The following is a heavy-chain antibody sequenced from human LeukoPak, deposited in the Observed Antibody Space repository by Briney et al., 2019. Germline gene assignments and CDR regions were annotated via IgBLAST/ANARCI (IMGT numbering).Heavy chain of an antibody. Sequence: GASVKVSCKASGYTFTGYYMHWVRQAPGQGLEWMGWINPNSGGTNYAQKFQGRVTMTRDTSISTAYMEPSRLRSDDTAVYYCARVGMAYSSSWYGAFDIWGQGTMVTVSS. V-gene: IGHV1-2*02. D-gene: IGHD6-13*01. CDR1: GYTFTGYY. CDR3: ARVGMAYSSSWYGAFDI. CDR2: INPNSGGT. J-gene: IGHJ3*02.